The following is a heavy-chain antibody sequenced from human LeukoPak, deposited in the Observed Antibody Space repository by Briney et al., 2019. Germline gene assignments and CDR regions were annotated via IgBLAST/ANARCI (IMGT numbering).Heavy chain of an antibody. CDR1: GFTFSSYA. Sequence: SRGSLRLSCAASGFTFSSYAMSWVRQAPGKGLEWVSAIIGSGGSTYYADSVKGRFTISRDNSKNTLYLKMNSLRPEDTAVYYCAKDQGGILVVGYYFDYWGQGTLVTVSS. CDR2: IIGSGGST. J-gene: IGHJ4*02. D-gene: IGHD1-26*01. CDR3: AKDQGGILVVGYYFDY. V-gene: IGHV3-23*01.